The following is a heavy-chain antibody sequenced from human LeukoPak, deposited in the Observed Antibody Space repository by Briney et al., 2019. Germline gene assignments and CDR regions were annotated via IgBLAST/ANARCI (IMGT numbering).Heavy chain of an antibody. Sequence: GASVKVSCKASGYTFTGYYMHWVRQAPGQGLEWMGWINPNSGGTNYAQQFQGRVTMTRDTSISTAYMELSRLRSDDTAVYYCARARITMVRGGSLGDYWGQGTLVTVSS. D-gene: IGHD3-10*01. CDR1: GYTFTGYY. CDR3: ARARITMVRGGSLGDY. V-gene: IGHV1-2*02. J-gene: IGHJ4*02. CDR2: INPNSGGT.